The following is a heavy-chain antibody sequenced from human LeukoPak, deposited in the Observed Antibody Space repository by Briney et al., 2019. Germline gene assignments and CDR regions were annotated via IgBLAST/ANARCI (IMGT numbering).Heavy chain of an antibody. CDR3: TKNGYYSIDV. CDR2: IYHSGNT. Sequence: SGTLSLTCAVSGDSISSTNWWSWVRQPPGKGLEWIGEIYHSGNTNYNPSLKSRVTISVDKSKNQFSLKLTSVTAADTAVYYCTKNGYYSIDVWGKGTTVTVSS. J-gene: IGHJ6*03. V-gene: IGHV4-4*02. CDR1: GDSISSTNW.